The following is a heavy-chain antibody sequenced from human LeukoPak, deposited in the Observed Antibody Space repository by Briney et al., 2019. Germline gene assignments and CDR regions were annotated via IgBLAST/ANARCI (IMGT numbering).Heavy chain of an antibody. Sequence: GGSLRLSCAASGFIVSRYSMTWVRQAPGKGLEWVSSINTSYSCIYYADSVKGRFTISRDNAKNSLYLQMDSLRADDTAVYYCARAYCSSITCFEWGQGTLVTVSS. CDR1: GFIVSRYS. CDR2: INTSYSCI. D-gene: IGHD2-2*01. V-gene: IGHV3-48*01. CDR3: ARAYCSSITCFE. J-gene: IGHJ4*02.